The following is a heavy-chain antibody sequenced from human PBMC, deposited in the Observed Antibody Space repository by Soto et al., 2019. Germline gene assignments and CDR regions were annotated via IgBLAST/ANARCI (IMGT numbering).Heavy chain of an antibody. CDR3: ARDPGYSLDY. CDR1: GFTFGDYA. CDR2: IRSKAYGGTT. V-gene: IGHV3-49*03. Sequence: PGGSLRLSCTASGFTFGDYAMSWFRQAPGKGLEWVGFIRSKAYGGTTEYAASVKGRFTISRDDSKSIAYLQLNSVTPEDTAVYYCARDPGYSLDYWGQGTLVTVSS. J-gene: IGHJ4*02. D-gene: IGHD5-18*01.